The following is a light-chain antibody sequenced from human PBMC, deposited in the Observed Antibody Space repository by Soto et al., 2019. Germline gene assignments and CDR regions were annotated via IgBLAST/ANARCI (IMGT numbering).Light chain of an antibody. V-gene: IGLV2-14*01. CDR2: EVS. CDR1: SSDVGGYNY. Sequence: QSVLTQPASVSVSPGQSITISCTGTSSDVGGYNYVSWYKQHPGKAPKLMIYEVSNRPSGVSNRFSGSKSGNTASLTISGLQVEDEADYFCSSYISSFLDVFGTGTKVTV. CDR3: SSYISSFLDV. J-gene: IGLJ1*01.